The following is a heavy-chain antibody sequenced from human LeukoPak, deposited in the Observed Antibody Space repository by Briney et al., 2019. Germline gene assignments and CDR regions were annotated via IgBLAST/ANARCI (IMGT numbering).Heavy chain of an antibody. CDR3: AADRGGGAFDI. D-gene: IGHD3-16*01. J-gene: IGHJ3*02. CDR1: GFTFSDAW. V-gene: IGHV3-15*01. Sequence: GGSLRLSCVASGFTFSDAWMSWVRQAPGKGLEWIGRFKSKSAGGTTDYAAPVKGRFTVSRDDSQNTLSLQMNSLKTEDTAVYYCAADRGGGAFDIWGPGTLVTVSS. CDR2: FKSKSAGGTT.